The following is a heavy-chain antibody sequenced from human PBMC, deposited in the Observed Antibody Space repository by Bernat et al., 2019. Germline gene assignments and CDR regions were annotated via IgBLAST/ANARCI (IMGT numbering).Heavy chain of an antibody. CDR2: IYSGGHT. J-gene: IGHJ4*02. V-gene: IGHV3-66*01. D-gene: IGHD6-19*01. CDR1: GFTVSNSY. CDR3: ARDGIAVAGTGYFDY. Sequence: EVQLVESGGGLVQAGGSLRLSCAASGFTVSNSYMTWVRQAPGKGLEWVSVIYSGGHTYYADSVKGRFTISRDNFKNTLDLQMNSLRAEDTAVYYCARDGIAVAGTGYFDYWGQGTLVTVSS.